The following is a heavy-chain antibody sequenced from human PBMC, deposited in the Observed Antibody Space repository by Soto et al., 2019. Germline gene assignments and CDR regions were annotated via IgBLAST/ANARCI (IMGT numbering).Heavy chain of an antibody. CDR1: GGSISSSNW. V-gene: IGHV4-4*02. D-gene: IGHD2-8*01. J-gene: IGHJ6*02. CDR2: IYHSGST. Sequence: SETLSLTCAVSGGSISSSNWWSWVRQPPGKGLEWIGEIYHSGSTNYNPSLKSRVTISVDKSKNQFSLKLSSVTAADTAVYYCARDGYCTNGVCYNPNYYGMDVWGQGTTVTVSS. CDR3: ARDGYCTNGVCYNPNYYGMDV.